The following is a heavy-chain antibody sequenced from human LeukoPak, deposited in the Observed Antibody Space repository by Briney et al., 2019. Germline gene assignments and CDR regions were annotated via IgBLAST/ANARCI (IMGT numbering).Heavy chain of an antibody. Sequence: SETLSLTCTVSGGSISSYYWSWIRQPPGKGLEWIGYIYYSGSTNYNPSLKSRVTISVDTSKNQFSLKLSSVTAADTAVYYCARQGYYDSSGHHRDQWGKANLVTVSS. D-gene: IGHD3-22*01. J-gene: IGHJ4*02. CDR3: ARQGYYDSSGHHRDQ. V-gene: IGHV4-59*08. CDR1: GGSISSYY. CDR2: IYYSGST.